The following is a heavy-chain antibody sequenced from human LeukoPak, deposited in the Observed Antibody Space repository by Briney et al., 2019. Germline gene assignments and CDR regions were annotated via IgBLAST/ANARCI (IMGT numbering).Heavy chain of an antibody. CDR2: IIPMINTP. D-gene: IGHD4-17*01. J-gene: IGHJ4*02. CDR1: GGTFRSFA. CDR3: AIFQGTYGDNDNDF. V-gene: IGHV1-69*01. Sequence: ASVKVSCKASGGTFRSFAINWVRHAPGKGLEWMGGIIPMINTPKYAQRFQGRVSITADESTSTGYMEVSSLRSEDTAVYYCAIFQGTYGDNDNDFWGQGTLVTVSS.